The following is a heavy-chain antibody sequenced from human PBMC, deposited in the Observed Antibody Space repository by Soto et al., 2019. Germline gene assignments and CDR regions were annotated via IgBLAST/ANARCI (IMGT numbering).Heavy chain of an antibody. CDR3: AGSVGELARFGY. CDR2: IYYNGIT. Sequence: QVHLPESGPGLVKPSQTLSLTCTVSSGSTSSSGFYWSWIRQHPGKGLEWIGYIYYNGITYYNPSLKSRVSLSVDTSKNQFSLNLTSLTAADTAVYYCAGSVGELARFGYWGQGALVTVSS. V-gene: IGHV4-31*03. D-gene: IGHD3-10*01. J-gene: IGHJ4*02. CDR1: SGSTSSSGFY.